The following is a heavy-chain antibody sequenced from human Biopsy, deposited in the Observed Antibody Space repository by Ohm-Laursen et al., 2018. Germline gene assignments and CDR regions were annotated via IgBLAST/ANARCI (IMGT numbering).Heavy chain of an antibody. Sequence: GPLSLTCSVSGASIISYYWTWIRQPPGKGPEWIGHVYKGGITTYNPSLKSRVTISKDTSKNQFSLQVNSVTAADTAVYYCARTPRDSFWSGSYKRGLWFDPWGQGTLVIVSS. CDR1: GASIISYY. V-gene: IGHV4-59*01. J-gene: IGHJ5*02. CDR3: ARTPRDSFWSGSYKRGLWFDP. CDR2: VYKGGIT. D-gene: IGHD3-3*01.